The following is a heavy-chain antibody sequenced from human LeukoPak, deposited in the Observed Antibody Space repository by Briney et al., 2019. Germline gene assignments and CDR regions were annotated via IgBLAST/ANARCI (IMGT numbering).Heavy chain of an antibody. D-gene: IGHD6-19*01. V-gene: IGHV1-69*06. CDR2: IIPIFGTA. CDR3: ASSNGYSSGWYSPITDY. CDR1: GGTFSSYA. J-gene: IGHJ4*02. Sequence: SVKVSCKASGGTFSSYAISWVRQAPGQGLEWMGGIIPIFGTANYAQKFQGRVTITADKSTSTAYMELSSLRSEDTAVYYCASSNGYSSGWYSPITDYWGQGTLVTVSS.